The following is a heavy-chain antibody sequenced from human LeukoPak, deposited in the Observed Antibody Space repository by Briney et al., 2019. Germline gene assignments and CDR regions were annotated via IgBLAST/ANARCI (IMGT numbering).Heavy chain of an antibody. Sequence: SETLSLTCAASGGSFSGYSWSWIRQPPGKGLEWIGHINHSGSTNYNPSLKSRVTISVDTSKKQFSLNLYSVTAADTAVYYCASNEVVTTAWDFDYWGQGTLVTVSS. CDR3: ASNEVVTTAWDFDY. V-gene: IGHV4-34*01. CDR1: GGSFSGYS. J-gene: IGHJ4*02. CDR2: INHSGST. D-gene: IGHD4-23*01.